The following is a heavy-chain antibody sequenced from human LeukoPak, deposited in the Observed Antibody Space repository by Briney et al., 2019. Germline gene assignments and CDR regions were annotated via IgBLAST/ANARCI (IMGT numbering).Heavy chain of an antibody. CDR2: ISSRSSTI. Sequence: GGSLRLSCAASGFTFSSYSMNWVRQAPGKGLEWVSYISSRSSTIYYADSVKGRFTISRDNAKNSLYLQMNSLRADDTAVYYCARFAAGGSYYYYMDVWGKGTTVTVSS. V-gene: IGHV3-48*01. CDR3: ARFAAGGSYYYYMDV. J-gene: IGHJ6*03. D-gene: IGHD6-25*01. CDR1: GFTFSSYS.